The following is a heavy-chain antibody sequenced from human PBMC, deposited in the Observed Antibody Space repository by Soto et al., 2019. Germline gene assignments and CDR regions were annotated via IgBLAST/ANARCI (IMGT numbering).Heavy chain of an antibody. CDR3: AKNRRGKARINCFDP. Sequence: PGESLKISCKGSGYSFTSYWIGWVRQMPGKGLEWMGIIYPGDSDTRYSPSFQGQVTISADKSISTAYLQWSSLKASDTAMYYCAKNRRGKARINCFDPLGQGTLFTGS. CDR2: IYPGDSDT. CDR1: GYSFTSYW. V-gene: IGHV5-51*01. J-gene: IGHJ5*02. D-gene: IGHD6-6*01.